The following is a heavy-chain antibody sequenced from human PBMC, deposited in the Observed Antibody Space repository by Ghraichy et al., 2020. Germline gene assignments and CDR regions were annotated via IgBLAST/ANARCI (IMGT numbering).Heavy chain of an antibody. Sequence: GESLNISCAASGFTFSTYAMHWVRQAPGKGLEWVALISLDGSNKYYGDSVKGRFTISRDNSKNTLYLQMNSLRGGDTAVYSCARDYHSLRLGELSSHPELSSHSYYYGMDVWGQGTTVTVSS. D-gene: IGHD3-16*02. J-gene: IGHJ6*02. CDR1: GFTFSTYA. CDR2: ISLDGSNK. V-gene: IGHV3-30*04. CDR3: ARDYHSLRLGELSSHPELSSHSYYYGMDV.